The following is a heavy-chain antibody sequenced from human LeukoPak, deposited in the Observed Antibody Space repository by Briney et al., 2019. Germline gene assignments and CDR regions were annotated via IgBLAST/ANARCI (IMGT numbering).Heavy chain of an antibody. Sequence: GGSLILSCAASVFTVITNDMTWVRQAPGKGLEWVSVLYSDGNTKYADSVQGRFTISRDNSENTLYLEMNNLSPDDTALYFCARGVEPLAANTLAYWGQGTLVTVSS. CDR2: LYSDGNT. CDR3: ARGVEPLAANTLAY. CDR1: VFTVITND. J-gene: IGHJ4*02. D-gene: IGHD1-14*01. V-gene: IGHV3-53*01.